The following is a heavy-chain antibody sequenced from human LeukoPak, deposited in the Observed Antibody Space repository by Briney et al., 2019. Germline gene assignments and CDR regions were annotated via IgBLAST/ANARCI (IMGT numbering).Heavy chain of an antibody. D-gene: IGHD3-10*01. CDR2: IYPGDSDT. CDR3: ARHAITLFDY. Sequence: GASLKISCKGSGYRFTSYWIGWVRQMRGKGLEWMGIIYPGDSDTRYSPSFQGQVTISADKSISTAYLQWSSLKTSDTAMYYCARHAITLFDYWGQGTLVTVFS. J-gene: IGHJ4*02. CDR1: GYRFTSYW. V-gene: IGHV5-51*01.